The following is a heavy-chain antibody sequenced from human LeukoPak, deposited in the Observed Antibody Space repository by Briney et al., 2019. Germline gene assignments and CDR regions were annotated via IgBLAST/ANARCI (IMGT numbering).Heavy chain of an antibody. CDR3: AREGETVTTQWFDP. J-gene: IGHJ5*02. CDR2: IIPIFGTA. CDR1: GGTFSSYA. D-gene: IGHD4-17*01. V-gene: IGHV1-69*13. Sequence: SVKVSCKAPGGTFSSYAISWVRQAPGQGLEWMGGIIPIFGTANYAQKFQGRVTITADESTSTAYMELSSLRSEDTAVYYCAREGETVTTQWFDPWGQGTLVTVSS.